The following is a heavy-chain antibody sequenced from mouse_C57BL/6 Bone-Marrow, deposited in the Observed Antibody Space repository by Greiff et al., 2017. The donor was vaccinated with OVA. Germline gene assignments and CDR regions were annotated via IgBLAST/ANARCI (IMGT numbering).Heavy chain of an antibody. J-gene: IGHJ4*01. V-gene: IGHV1-54*01. D-gene: IGHD2-10*01. CDR3: ARGAYYGNYTYYAMDY. Sequence: QVQLKESGAELVRPGTSVKVSCKASGYAFTNYLIEWVKQRPGQGLEWIGVINPGSGGTNYNEKFKGKATLTADKSSSTAYMQLRSLTSEDSAVYFCARGAYYGNYTYYAMDYWGQGTSVTVSS. CDR2: INPGSGGT. CDR1: GYAFTNYL.